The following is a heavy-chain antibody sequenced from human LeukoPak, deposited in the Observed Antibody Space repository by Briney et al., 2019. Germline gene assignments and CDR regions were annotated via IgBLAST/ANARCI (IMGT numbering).Heavy chain of an antibody. Sequence: ASVKVSCKASGYTFTSYDINWVRQATGKGLEWMGWMNPNSGNTGYAQKFQGRVTITRNTSISTAYMELSSLRSEDTAVYYCARAREGYYYYYMDVWGKGTTVTVSS. CDR3: ARAREGYYYYYMDV. CDR1: GYTFTSYD. J-gene: IGHJ6*03. D-gene: IGHD1-26*01. V-gene: IGHV1-8*03. CDR2: MNPNSGNT.